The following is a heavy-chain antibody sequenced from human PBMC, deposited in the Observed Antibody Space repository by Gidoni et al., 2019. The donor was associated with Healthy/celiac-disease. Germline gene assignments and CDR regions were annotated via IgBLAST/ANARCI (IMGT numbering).Heavy chain of an antibody. J-gene: IGHJ4*02. CDR3: ARDKGGPYGSGSD. D-gene: IGHD3-10*01. CDR2: IYNSGRT. V-gene: IGHV4-31*03. CDR1: GGSSSSGGYY. Sequence: QLQLQESGPGLVQPSQTLSLTCTVPGGSSSSGGYYWSWIRQHPGKGLEWIGYIYNSGRTYYNPSLKSRVTISVDTSKNQFPLKLSSVTAADTAVYYCARDKGGPYGSGSDWGQGTLVTVSS.